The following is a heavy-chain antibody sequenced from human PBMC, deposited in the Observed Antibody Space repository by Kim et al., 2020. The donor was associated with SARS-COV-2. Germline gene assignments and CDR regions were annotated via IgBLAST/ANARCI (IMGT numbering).Heavy chain of an antibody. J-gene: IGHJ2*01. CDR3: ARVSSSSWTYYWYFDL. D-gene: IGHD6-13*01. Sequence: SLKSRVTLSVDTAKNPFSLQLSSVTAADTAVYYCARVSSSSWTYYWYFDLWGRGTLVTVSS. V-gene: IGHV4-31*02.